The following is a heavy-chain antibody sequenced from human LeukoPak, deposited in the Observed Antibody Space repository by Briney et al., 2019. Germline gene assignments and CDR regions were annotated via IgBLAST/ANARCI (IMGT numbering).Heavy chain of an antibody. Sequence: GASVKVSCKASGYTFTGYYMHWARQAPGQGLEWMGWINPNSGGTNYAQKFQSRVTMTRDTSTSTAYMELSRLRSDDTAVYYCARGVVGVNYIVYWGQGTLVTVSS. J-gene: IGHJ4*02. D-gene: IGHD1-26*01. CDR2: INPNSGGT. V-gene: IGHV1-2*02. CDR1: GYTFTGYY. CDR3: ARGVVGVNYIVY.